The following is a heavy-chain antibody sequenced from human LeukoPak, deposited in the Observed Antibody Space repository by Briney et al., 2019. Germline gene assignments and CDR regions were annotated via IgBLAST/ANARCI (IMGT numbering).Heavy chain of an antibody. J-gene: IGHJ6*02. CDR2: IYYSGST. Sequence: SETLSLTCTVSGGSISSYYWSWIRQPPGKGLECIGYIYYSGSTNYNPSLKSRVTISVDTSKNQFSLKLSSVTAADTAVYYCARALYGDYVRYYYYYGMDVWGQGTTVTVSS. V-gene: IGHV4-59*01. CDR1: GGSISSYY. CDR3: ARALYGDYVRYYYYYGMDV. D-gene: IGHD4-17*01.